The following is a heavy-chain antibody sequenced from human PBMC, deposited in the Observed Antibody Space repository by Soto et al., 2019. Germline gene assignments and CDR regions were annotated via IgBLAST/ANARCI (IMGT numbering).Heavy chain of an antibody. CDR3: AKDSGSGWSRSDDY. CDR2: ISGSGGST. J-gene: IGHJ4*02. D-gene: IGHD6-19*01. CDR1: GFTFSSYA. V-gene: IGHV3-23*01. Sequence: EVQLLESGGGLVQPGGSPRLSCAASGFTFSSYAMSWVRQAPGKGLEWVSAISGSGGSTYYADSVKGRFTISRDNSKNTLYLQMNSLRAEDTAVYYCAKDSGSGWSRSDDYWGQGTLVTVSS.